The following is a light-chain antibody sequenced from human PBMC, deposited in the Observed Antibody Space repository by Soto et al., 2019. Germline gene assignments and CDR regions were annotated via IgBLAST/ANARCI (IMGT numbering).Light chain of an antibody. J-gene: IGLJ2*01. CDR3: AAWDDGLSAVV. CDR1: SSNIGGNA. CDR2: SNN. V-gene: IGLV1-44*01. Sequence: QSVLTQPPSASGAPGQRVTISCSGSSSNIGGNAVNWYQQVPKTAPKLLIYSNNQRPSGVPDRFSGSKSVTSASLAISGLHSEDEPDYYCAAWDDGLSAVVFGGGTKLTVL.